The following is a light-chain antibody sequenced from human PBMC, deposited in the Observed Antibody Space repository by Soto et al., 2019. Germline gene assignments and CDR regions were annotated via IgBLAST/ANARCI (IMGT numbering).Light chain of an antibody. CDR1: SSDVGTCKVGAYNS. CDR3: SSYTTSDTLV. V-gene: IGLV2-14*01. J-gene: IGLJ3*02. CDR2: EVT. Sequence: QSALTQPASVSGSPGQSITISCTGSSSDVGTCKVGAYNSVAWYQHHPGKAPKLILYEVTSRPSGISDRFSGSKSGNTASLTISGLQAEDEADYYCSSYTTSDTLVFGGGTKLTVL.